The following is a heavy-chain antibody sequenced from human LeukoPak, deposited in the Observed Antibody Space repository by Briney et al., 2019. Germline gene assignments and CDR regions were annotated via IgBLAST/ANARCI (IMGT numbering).Heavy chain of an antibody. V-gene: IGHV3-11*04. J-gene: IGHJ4*02. Sequence: PGGSLRLSCAASGFTFSDYFMTWIRQAPGKGLEWVSYISSSGTSIYFADSVRGRFTISRDNAKKSLYLQMNSLRAEDTAVYYCARSSSAAAGILDYWGQGTLVTVSS. CDR1: GFTFSDYF. CDR3: ARSSSAAAGILDY. D-gene: IGHD6-13*01. CDR2: ISSSGTSI.